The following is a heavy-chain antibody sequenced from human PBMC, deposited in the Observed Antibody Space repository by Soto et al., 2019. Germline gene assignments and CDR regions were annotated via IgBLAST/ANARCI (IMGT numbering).Heavy chain of an antibody. CDR2: VNPDGSST. CDR1: GFTFSSYW. D-gene: IGHD1-26*01. Sequence: GGSLRLSCAASGFTFSSYWMHWVRQAPGKGLVWVSRVNPDGSSTTYADSVKGRFTISRDNAKNTLYLQMNSLRVEDTAVYYCARDIGGSSDYWGQGTLVTAPQ. V-gene: IGHV3-74*01. J-gene: IGHJ4*02. CDR3: ARDIGGSSDY.